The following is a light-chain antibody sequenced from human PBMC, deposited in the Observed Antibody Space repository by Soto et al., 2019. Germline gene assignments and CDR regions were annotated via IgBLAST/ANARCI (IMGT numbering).Light chain of an antibody. Sequence: EIVLTQSPGTLSLSPGERATLSCRASQSVSSSYLAWYHQKPGQAPRLLIYGASNRATGVPDRFSGSGSGTEFTLTISRLEPEDFAVYYCQQYGSSLYTFGQGTKLEIK. CDR3: QQYGSSLYT. CDR1: QSVSSSY. J-gene: IGKJ2*01. CDR2: GAS. V-gene: IGKV3-20*01.